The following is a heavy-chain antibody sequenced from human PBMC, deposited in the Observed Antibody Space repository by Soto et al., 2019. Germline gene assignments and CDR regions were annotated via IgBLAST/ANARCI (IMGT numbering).Heavy chain of an antibody. CDR1: GFTFSSYG. Sequence: SGGSLRLSCAASGFTFSSYGMHWVRQAPGKGLEWVAVISYDGSNKYYADSVKGRFTISRDNSKNTLYLQMNSLRAEDTAVYYCAKSARKLELGYYFAYWGQGTLVTV. D-gene: IGHD1-7*01. J-gene: IGHJ4*02. CDR2: ISYDGSNK. V-gene: IGHV3-30*18. CDR3: AKSARKLELGYYFAY.